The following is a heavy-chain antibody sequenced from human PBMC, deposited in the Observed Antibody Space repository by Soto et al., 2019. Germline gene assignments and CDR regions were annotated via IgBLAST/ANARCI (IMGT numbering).Heavy chain of an antibody. CDR2: VYHRGTT. D-gene: IGHD5-18*01. CDR3: ALGGYNYGRPFDF. J-gene: IGHJ4*02. V-gene: IGHV4-59*01. CDR1: GASISNYH. Sequence: KTSETLSLTCRVSGASISNYHYSWIRQSPGKGLEWIGYVYHRGTTYYTPSLKSRVNMSLDTSTNEFYLNLKSVTAADTAVYYCALGGYNYGRPFDFWGQGTLVTVSS.